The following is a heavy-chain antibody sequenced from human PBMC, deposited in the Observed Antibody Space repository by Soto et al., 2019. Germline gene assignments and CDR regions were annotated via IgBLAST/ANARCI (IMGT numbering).Heavy chain of an antibody. CDR3: ARDVGGYDLFDP. Sequence: QVQLVQSGAEEKKPGASVKVSCKASGYTFTSYAMHWVRQAPGQRLEWMGWINAGNGNTKYSQKFRGRVTITRDTSASTAYMELSSLRSEDTAVYYCARDVGGYDLFDPWGQGTLVTVSS. V-gene: IGHV1-3*05. D-gene: IGHD5-12*01. CDR1: GYTFTSYA. CDR2: INAGNGNT. J-gene: IGHJ5*02.